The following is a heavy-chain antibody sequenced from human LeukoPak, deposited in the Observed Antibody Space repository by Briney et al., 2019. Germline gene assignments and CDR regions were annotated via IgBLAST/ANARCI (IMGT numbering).Heavy chain of an antibody. CDR1: GGSISSGDYY. V-gene: IGHV4-30-4*01. D-gene: IGHD3-10*01. J-gene: IGHJ5*02. CDR2: IYYSGST. Sequence: PSETLSLTCTVSGGSISSGDYYWSWIRQPPGKGLEWIGYIYYSGSTYYNPSLKSRVTISVDTSKNQFSLKLSSVTAADTAVYYCAREKGYGSGSCGNWFDPWGQGTLVTVSS. CDR3: AREKGYGSGSCGNWFDP.